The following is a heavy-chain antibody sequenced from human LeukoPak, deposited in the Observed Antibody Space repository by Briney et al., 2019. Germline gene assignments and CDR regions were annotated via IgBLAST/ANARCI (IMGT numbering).Heavy chain of an antibody. CDR3: AKDAYGSGSYPSDY. Sequence: GGSLRLSCAASGFTFSNYWMNWVRLAPGKGLEWVANIKEDGSDKYYVDSVKGRFTISRDNSKNTLYLQMNSLRAEDTAVYYCAKDAYGSGSYPSDYWGQGTLVTVSS. J-gene: IGHJ4*02. D-gene: IGHD3-10*01. CDR1: GFTFSNYW. V-gene: IGHV3-7*03. CDR2: IKEDGSDK.